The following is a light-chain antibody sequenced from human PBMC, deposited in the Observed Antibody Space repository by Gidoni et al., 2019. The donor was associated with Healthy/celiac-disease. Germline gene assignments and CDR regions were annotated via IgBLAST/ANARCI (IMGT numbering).Light chain of an antibody. J-gene: IGKJ3*01. V-gene: IGKV1-33*01. CDR2: DAS. Sequence: IQMTQSHSSLSASVGDRVTITCQASQDISNYLNWYQQKPGKAPKLLIYDASNLETGVPSRFSGSGSGTDFTVTISSLQPEDIATYYCQQYDNLPITFGPGTKVDIK. CDR3: QQYDNLPIT. CDR1: QDISNY.